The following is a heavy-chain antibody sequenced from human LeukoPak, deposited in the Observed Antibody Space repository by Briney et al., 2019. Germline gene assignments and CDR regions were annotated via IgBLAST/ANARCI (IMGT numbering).Heavy chain of an antibody. Sequence: PSETLSLTCTVSGGSISSVDYYWSWIRQPPGKGLEWIGEINHSGSTNYNPSLKSRVTISVDTSKNQFSLRLSSVTAADTAVYYCARVVGYGAAGYWGQGTLVTVSS. CDR2: INHSGST. CDR3: ARVVGYGAAGY. V-gene: IGHV4-34*01. D-gene: IGHD4-17*01. J-gene: IGHJ4*02. CDR1: GGSISSVDYY.